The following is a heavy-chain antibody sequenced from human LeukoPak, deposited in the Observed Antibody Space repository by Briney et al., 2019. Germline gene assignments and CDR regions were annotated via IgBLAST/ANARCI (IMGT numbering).Heavy chain of an antibody. Sequence: SETLSLTCTVSGDSISSYYWNWIRQPPGKGLEWIGYIYYSGSTNYNPSLESRVTISVDTSKNQFSLRLTSVTAADTAVYYCARGPAYSYGYLSYWGQGTLVTVSS. CDR2: IYYSGST. CDR3: ARGPAYSYGYLSY. V-gene: IGHV4-59*12. J-gene: IGHJ4*02. CDR1: GDSISSYY. D-gene: IGHD5-18*01.